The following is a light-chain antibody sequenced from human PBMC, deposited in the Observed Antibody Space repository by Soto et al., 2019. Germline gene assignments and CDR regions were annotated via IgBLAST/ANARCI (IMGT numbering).Light chain of an antibody. CDR1: QSVSSN. CDR2: GAS. V-gene: IGKV3-15*01. J-gene: IGKJ1*01. Sequence: EVVMTQSPATLSVSLGERATLSCRASQSVSSNLAWYQQKPGQAPRLLIYGASTRATGIPDRFSGSGSGTDFTLTIDRLEPEDFAVYYCQQSLKPKTFGQGTKVDIK. CDR3: QQSLKPKT.